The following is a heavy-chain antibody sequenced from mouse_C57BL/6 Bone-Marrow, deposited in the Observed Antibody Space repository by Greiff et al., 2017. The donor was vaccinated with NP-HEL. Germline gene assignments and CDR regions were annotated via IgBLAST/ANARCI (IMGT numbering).Heavy chain of an antibody. D-gene: IGHD4-1*01. CDR1: GFTFSDYG. V-gene: IGHV5-17*01. CDR2: ISSGSSTI. J-gene: IGHJ1*03. Sequence: DVKLVESGGGLVKPGGSLKLSCAASGFTFSDYGMHWVRQAPEKGLEWVAYISSGSSTIYYADTVKGRFTISRDNAKNTLFLQMTSLRSEDMAMYYCARGTGNWYFDVWGTGTTVTVSS. CDR3: ARGTGNWYFDV.